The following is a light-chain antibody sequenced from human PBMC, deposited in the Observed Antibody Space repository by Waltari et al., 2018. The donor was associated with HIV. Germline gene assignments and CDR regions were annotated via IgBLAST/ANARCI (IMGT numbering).Light chain of an antibody. CDR2: LGS. J-gene: IGKJ5*01. CDR3: MQALQSSFIT. CDR1: QSLLHSNGYNY. V-gene: IGKV2-28*01. Sequence: DIVMTQSPLSLPVTPGEPASISCRSSQSLLHSNGYNYLDWYLQKPGQSPQLLIYLGSNRASGVPDRFSGSGSGTDFTLKISRVEAEDVGVYYCMQALQSSFITFGQGTRLEIK.